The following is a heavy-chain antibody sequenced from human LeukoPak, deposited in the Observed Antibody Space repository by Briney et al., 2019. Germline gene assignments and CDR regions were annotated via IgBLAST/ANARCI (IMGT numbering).Heavy chain of an antibody. V-gene: IGHV3-21*01. D-gene: IGHD4-17*01. CDR1: GFTFRSYE. CDR3: ARPTVTWWFDP. J-gene: IGHJ5*02. CDR2: IDSGSSYI. Sequence: PGGSLRLSCAASGFTFRSYEMNWVRQAPGKGLEWVSFIDSGSSYIYYADSVKGRFTISRDNAKNSLYLQMNSLRAEDTAVYYCARPTVTWWFDPWGQGTLVTVSS.